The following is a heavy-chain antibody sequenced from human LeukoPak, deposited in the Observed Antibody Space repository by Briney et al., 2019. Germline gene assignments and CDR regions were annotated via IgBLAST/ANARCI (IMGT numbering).Heavy chain of an antibody. D-gene: IGHD6-19*01. CDR2: INPGGSNR. J-gene: IGHJ4*02. Sequence: GGSLRLSCAASGFTFSNYEMNWVRRAPGKGLEWVSYINPGGSNRFYAGSVRGRFTISRDDAKKSVYLQMNSLRAEDTAVYYCASSLSSGWRPVDDYWGQGIMVTVSS. CDR3: ASSLSSGWRPVDDY. V-gene: IGHV3-48*03. CDR1: GFTFSNYE.